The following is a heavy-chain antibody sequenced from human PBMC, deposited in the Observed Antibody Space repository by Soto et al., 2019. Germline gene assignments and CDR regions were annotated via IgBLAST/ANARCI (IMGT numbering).Heavy chain of an antibody. CDR3: ARDLVVSIASRPYYYYGMDV. D-gene: IGHD2-2*01. CDR2: INAVNGNT. Sequence: QVQLVQSGAEVKKPGASVRVSCKASGYRFITYAIHWLRQAPGQRLEWMGWINAVNGNTKYSQEFQGRVTITRDTSANTAYMELSSLRSEDTAVYYCARDLVVSIASRPYYYYGMDVWGQETTVTVSS. J-gene: IGHJ6*02. V-gene: IGHV1-3*01. CDR1: GYRFITYA.